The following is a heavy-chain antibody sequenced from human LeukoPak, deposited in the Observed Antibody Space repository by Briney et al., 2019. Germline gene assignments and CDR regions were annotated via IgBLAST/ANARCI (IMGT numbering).Heavy chain of an antibody. CDR3: ARVEIAAADLYYFDY. Sequence: PSETLSLTCTVSGGSISSGDYYWSWIRQPPGKGLEWIGYIYYSGSTYYNPSLKSRVTISVDTSKNQFSLKLSSVTAADTAVYYCARVEIAAADLYYFDYWGQGTLVTVSS. D-gene: IGHD6-13*01. J-gene: IGHJ4*02. CDR1: GGSISSGDYY. CDR2: IYYSGST. V-gene: IGHV4-30-4*08.